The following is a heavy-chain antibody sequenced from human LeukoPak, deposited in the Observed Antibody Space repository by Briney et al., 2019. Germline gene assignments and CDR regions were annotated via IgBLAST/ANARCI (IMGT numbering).Heavy chain of an antibody. J-gene: IGHJ4*02. D-gene: IGHD2-21*02. CDR1: GFXFSSYG. CDR2: ISYDGSNK. Sequence: GGSLRLSCAASGFXFSSYGMHWVRQAPGKGLEWVAVISYDGSNKYYADSVKGRFTISRDNSKNTLYLQMNSLRAEDTAVYYCASSEPYCGGDCYPPAPSFDYWGQGTLVTVSS. V-gene: IGHV3-30*03. CDR3: ASSEPYCGGDCYPPAPSFDY.